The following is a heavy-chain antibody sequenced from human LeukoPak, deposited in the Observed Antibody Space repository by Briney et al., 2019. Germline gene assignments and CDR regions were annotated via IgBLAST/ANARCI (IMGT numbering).Heavy chain of an antibody. D-gene: IGHD3-3*01. Sequence: SETLSLTCAVYGGSFNEYYWTWIRQPPGKGLEWIGEISHRGSTNFNPSLKRRLSMSVDTSKNRFSLNLTSVTAADMAVYYCAKFYGSDGYYNYWGPGTLVTVSS. CDR1: GGSFNEYY. CDR2: ISHRGST. J-gene: IGHJ4*02. CDR3: AKFYGSDGYYNY. V-gene: IGHV4-34*01.